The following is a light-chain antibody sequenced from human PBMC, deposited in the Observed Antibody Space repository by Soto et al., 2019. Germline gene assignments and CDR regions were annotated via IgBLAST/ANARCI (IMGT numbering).Light chain of an antibody. Sequence: QSVLTQPRSLSGSPGQSVTISCSGTSSDVGGYNFVSWCQQHPGTAPKLMIYDVSRRPSGVPDRFSGSKSGNTASLTISGLQDEDEADYYCCSYAGGYTFVFGTGTKVTVL. CDR3: CSYAGGYTFV. CDR1: SSDVGGYNF. CDR2: DVS. V-gene: IGLV2-11*01. J-gene: IGLJ1*01.